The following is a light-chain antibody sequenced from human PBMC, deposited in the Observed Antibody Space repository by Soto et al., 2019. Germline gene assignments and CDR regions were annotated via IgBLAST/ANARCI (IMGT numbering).Light chain of an antibody. J-gene: IGKJ4*01. CDR3: QQFNNPPLT. V-gene: IGKV3-20*01. CDR1: QSLRNNY. Sequence: EIVLTQSPGTLSLSPGERATLSCRASQSLRNNYLAWYQQKPGQTPRLLIHSASSRATGIPDRFSGSGSGTDFTLTISRLEPEDFAVYYCQQFNNPPLTFGGGTKVEIK. CDR2: SAS.